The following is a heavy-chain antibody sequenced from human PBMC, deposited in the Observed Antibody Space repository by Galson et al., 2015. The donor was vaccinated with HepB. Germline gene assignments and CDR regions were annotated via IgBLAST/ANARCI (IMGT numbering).Heavy chain of an antibody. CDR2: IIPIFGTA. CDR3: ARESREQQLLGAFDI. V-gene: IGHV1-69*13. D-gene: IGHD6-13*01. J-gene: IGHJ3*02. CDR1: GGTFSSYA. Sequence: SVKVSCKASGGTFSSYAISWVRQAPGQGLEWMGGIIPIFGTANYAQKFQGRVTITADESTSTAYMELSSLRSEDTAVYYCARESREQQLLGAFDIWGQGTMVTVSS.